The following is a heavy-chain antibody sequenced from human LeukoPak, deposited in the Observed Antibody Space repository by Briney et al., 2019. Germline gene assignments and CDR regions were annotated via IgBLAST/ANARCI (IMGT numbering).Heavy chain of an antibody. D-gene: IGHD6-13*01. CDR3: ARQGVAAAALDY. CDR1: GGSISSSSYY. Sequence: TASETLSLTCTVSGGSISSSSYYWGWIRQPPGKGLEWIGSIYYSGSTYYNPSLKSRVTISVDTSKNQFSLKLSSVTAADTAVYYCARQGVAAAALDYWGQGTLVTVSS. J-gene: IGHJ4*02. V-gene: IGHV4-39*01. CDR2: IYYSGST.